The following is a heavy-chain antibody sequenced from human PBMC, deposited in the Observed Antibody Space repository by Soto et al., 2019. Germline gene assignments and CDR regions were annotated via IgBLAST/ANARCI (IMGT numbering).Heavy chain of an antibody. CDR1: GGSISSSSYY. J-gene: IGHJ5*02. D-gene: IGHD3-3*02. CDR3: ASPKIAFYNWFDP. CDR2: IYYSGST. Sequence: QLQLQESGPGLVKPSETLSLTCTVSGGSISSSSYYWGWIRQPPGKGLEWIGSIYYSGSTYYNPPXXXRXXISVDTSKNQFSLKRSSVTAADTAVYYCASPKIAFYNWFDPWGQGTLVTVSS. V-gene: IGHV4-39*01.